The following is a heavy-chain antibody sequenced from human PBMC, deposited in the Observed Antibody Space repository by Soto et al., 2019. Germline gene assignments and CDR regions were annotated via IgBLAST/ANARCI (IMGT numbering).Heavy chain of an antibody. CDR1: GFAFNNYG. CDR3: VKPPGYYSDSTTYYSV. V-gene: IGHV3-21*01. CDR2: ISKSDYT. J-gene: IGHJ4*02. Sequence: PGGSLRLSCTVSGFAFNNYGINWVRQAPGKGLEWVSSISKSDYTYYSDSVKSRVAISRDNAKSSVSLQMSSLRAEDTAVYYCVKPPGYYSDSTTYYSVWGRGTLVTVSS. D-gene: IGHD3-22*01.